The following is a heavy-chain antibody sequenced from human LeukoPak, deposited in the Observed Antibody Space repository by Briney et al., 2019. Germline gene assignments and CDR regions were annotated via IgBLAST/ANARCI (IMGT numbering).Heavy chain of an antibody. CDR2: INPNSGGT. J-gene: IGHJ4*02. D-gene: IGHD5-12*01. Sequence: GASVKVSCKASGYTFIGYYIHWVRQALGQGLEWMGWINPNSGGTKYVQKFQGRVTITRDTSITTAHMELTRLRSDDTAVYYCAREGSGFDFDYWGQGTLVTVSS. CDR1: GYTFIGYY. V-gene: IGHV1-2*02. CDR3: AREGSGFDFDY.